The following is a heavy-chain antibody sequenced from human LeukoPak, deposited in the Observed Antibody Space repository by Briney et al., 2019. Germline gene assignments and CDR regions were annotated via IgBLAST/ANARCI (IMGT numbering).Heavy chain of an antibody. CDR1: GFTFSKYA. CDR3: ARDQLYCSDGTCSAHIWFDP. V-gene: IGHV3-30*04. CDR2: IIYDRRYK. Sequence: GGPLRLSCAASGFTFSKYAFHWVRQAPGKGLEWVAIIIYDRRYKYSAGSVKGRFSISRDNANYTVLLQMNSLRPADTAVYYCARDQLYCSDGTCSAHIWFDPWGQGTLVT. D-gene: IGHD2-8*01. J-gene: IGHJ5*02.